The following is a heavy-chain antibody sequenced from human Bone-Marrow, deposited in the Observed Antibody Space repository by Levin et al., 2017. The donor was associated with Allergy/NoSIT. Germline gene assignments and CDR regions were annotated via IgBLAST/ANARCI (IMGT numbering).Heavy chain of an antibody. D-gene: IGHD3-10*01. Sequence: SETLSLTCSISGDSIGGGSHYWNWIRQTPGTGLEWIGAIFYSGTTYYSRSLESRVTISVDTPPTNQFSLRLSSLTAAATAVYYCARSFLYGLGSSSFYFDFWGQGALVTVSS. CDR3: ARSFLYGLGSSSFYFDF. CDR2: IFYSGTT. CDR1: GDSIGGGSHY. V-gene: IGHV4-39*07. J-gene: IGHJ4*02.